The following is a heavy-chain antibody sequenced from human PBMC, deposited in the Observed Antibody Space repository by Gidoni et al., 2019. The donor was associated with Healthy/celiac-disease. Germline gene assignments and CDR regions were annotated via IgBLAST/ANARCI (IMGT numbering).Heavy chain of an antibody. D-gene: IGHD1-20*01. J-gene: IGHJ4*02. CDR2: ISYSGST. CDR1: GGSISSSSYY. Sequence: QLQLQESGPGLVKPSETLSLTCTVSGGSISSSSYYWGWIRHPPGKGLEWSGSISYSGSTYYNPSLKSRVTISVDTSKNQFSLKLSSVTAADTAVYYCARGSYNWNDKATRPLDYWGQGTLVTVSS. CDR3: ARGSYNWNDKATRPLDY. V-gene: IGHV4-39*07.